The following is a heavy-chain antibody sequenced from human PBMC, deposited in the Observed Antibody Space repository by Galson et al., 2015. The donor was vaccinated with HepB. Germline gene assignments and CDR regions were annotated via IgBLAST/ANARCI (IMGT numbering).Heavy chain of an antibody. CDR2: ISSSGGTT. V-gene: IGHV3-23*01. D-gene: IGHD3-10*01. CDR1: GFIFSDYA. J-gene: IGHJ6*01. Sequence: SLRLSCAASGFIFSDYAMSWVRQAPGKGLEWVSSISSSGGTTYDADSVKGRFTISRDNSKDTLYLHMNSLRAEDTAVYYCAKDGGFGESLPVYYYYATDVWGQGTTVTVSS. CDR3: AKDGGFGESLPVYYYYATDV.